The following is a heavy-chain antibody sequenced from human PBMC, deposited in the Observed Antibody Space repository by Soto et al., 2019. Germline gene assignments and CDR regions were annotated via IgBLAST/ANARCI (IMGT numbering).Heavy chain of an antibody. CDR3: ARRYGPGFDY. V-gene: IGHV4-59*01. J-gene: IGHJ4*02. Sequence: SETLSLTCTVSGASISSYYWNWIRQSPGKGLEWIGHIYYNGNTKYNPFLESRLTISVDTSKNQFSLELNSVTAADTAVYYCARRYGPGFDYWGQGTLVTVSS. CDR1: GASISSYY. D-gene: IGHD4-17*01. CDR2: IYYNGNT.